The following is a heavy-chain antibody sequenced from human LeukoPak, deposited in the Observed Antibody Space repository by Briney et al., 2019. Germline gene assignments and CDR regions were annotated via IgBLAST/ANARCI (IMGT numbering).Heavy chain of an antibody. V-gene: IGHV1-69*06. CDR2: IIPIFGTA. CDR3: ARESSLYYYGSGVYYYYGTDV. D-gene: IGHD3-10*01. Sequence: GPSVTVSCKASAGTFSSYAISWVRQAPGQGLEWMGGIIPIFGTANYAQKFQGRVTITADKSTSTAYMELSSLRSEDTAVYYCARESSLYYYGSGVYYYYGTDVWGKGTTVTVCS. CDR1: AGTFSSYA. J-gene: IGHJ6*04.